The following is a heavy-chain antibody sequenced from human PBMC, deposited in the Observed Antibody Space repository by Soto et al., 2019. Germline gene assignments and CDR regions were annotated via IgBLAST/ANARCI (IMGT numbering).Heavy chain of an antibody. CDR3: ARDVWETTSMYYGLDV. D-gene: IGHD1-26*01. CDR1: GFTFSSYA. CDR2: ITGSGAIT. V-gene: IGHV3-23*01. J-gene: IGHJ6*02. Sequence: GGSLRLSCAASGFTFSSYAMSWVRLAPGKGLEWVSGITGSGAITYYTDSVKGRFTISRDNSKNTLYLQMHSLRAEDTAVYYCARDVWETTSMYYGLDVWGLGTTVTVS.